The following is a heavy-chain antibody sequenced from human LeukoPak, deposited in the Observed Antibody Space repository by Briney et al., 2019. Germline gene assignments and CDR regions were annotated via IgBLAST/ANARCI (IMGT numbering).Heavy chain of an antibody. J-gene: IGHJ4*02. Sequence: PGGSLRLSCAASGFTFSTYAMTWVRQAPGKGLKWVSTIRGLGISAYYADSVKGRFTISRDNFKNTLYLQMNSLRAEDTAVYYCAKSVLYSNSWYYFDYWGQGTLVTVSS. CDR3: AKSVLYSNSWYYFDY. D-gene: IGHD6-13*01. V-gene: IGHV3-23*01. CDR1: GFTFSTYA. CDR2: IRGLGISA.